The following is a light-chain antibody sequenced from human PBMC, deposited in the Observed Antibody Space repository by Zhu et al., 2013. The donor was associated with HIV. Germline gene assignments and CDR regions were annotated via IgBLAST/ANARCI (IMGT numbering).Light chain of an antibody. J-gene: IGKJ2*01. CDR3: QKYASAPNI. Sequence: DIQLTQSPSFLSTSVGDRVSFTCRASQDILVYLAWYQQKPGKVPKLLIFAASTLRSGVSSRFSGSGSGTHFTLTISSLQPEDVATYYCQKYASAPNIFGQGTTLEIK. CDR2: AAS. CDR1: QDILVY. V-gene: IGKV1-27*01.